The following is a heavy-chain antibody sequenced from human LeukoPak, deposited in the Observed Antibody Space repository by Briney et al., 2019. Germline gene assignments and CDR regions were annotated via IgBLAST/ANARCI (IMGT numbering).Heavy chain of an antibody. V-gene: IGHV3-64*01. CDR3: ASSDG. CDR1: GFTFSSYA. CDR2: ISNDGGTT. Sequence: GGSLRLSCAASGFTFSSYAMHWVRQAPGKGLEYVSAISNDGGTTYYANSVKGRFTISRDNSKNTLYLQMGSLRAEDMAVYYCASSDGWGQGTLVTVSS. J-gene: IGHJ4*02.